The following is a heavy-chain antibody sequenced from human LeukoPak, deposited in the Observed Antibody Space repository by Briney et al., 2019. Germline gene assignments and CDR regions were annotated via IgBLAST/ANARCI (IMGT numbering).Heavy chain of an antibody. V-gene: IGHV4-30-2*01. Sequence: PSETLSLTCTVFGGSISSSSYSWSWIRQPPGKGLEWIGYIYHSGSTYYNPSLKSRVTISVDRSKNQFSLKLSSVTAADTAVYYCARSSGPFDYWGQGILVTVSS. D-gene: IGHD3-22*01. CDR1: GGSISSSSYS. CDR3: ARSSGPFDY. CDR2: IYHSGST. J-gene: IGHJ4*02.